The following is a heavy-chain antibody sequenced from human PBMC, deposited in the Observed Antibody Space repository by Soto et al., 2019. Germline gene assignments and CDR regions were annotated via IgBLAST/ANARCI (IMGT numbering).Heavy chain of an antibody. D-gene: IGHD3-9*01. Sequence: SQTLSLTCAISGDSVSSNSAAWNWIRQSPSRGLEWLGRTYYRSKWYNDYAVSVKSRITINPDTSKNQSSLQLNSVTPVDTAVYYCARGGYDILTGYSGYYYYGMDVWGQGTTVTVSS. CDR2: TYYRSKWYN. CDR3: ARGGYDILTGYSGYYYYGMDV. CDR1: GDSVSSNSAA. J-gene: IGHJ6*02. V-gene: IGHV6-1*01.